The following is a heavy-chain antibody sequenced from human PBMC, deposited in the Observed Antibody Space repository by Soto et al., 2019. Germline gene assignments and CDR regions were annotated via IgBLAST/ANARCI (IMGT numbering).Heavy chain of an antibody. D-gene: IGHD1-1*01. J-gene: IGHJ6*03. CDR2: FDPEDGET. V-gene: IGHV1-24*01. Sequence: ASVKVSCKVSGYTLTELSMHWVRQAPGKGLEWMGGFDPEDGETIYAQKFQGRVTMTEDTSTDTAYMELSSLRSEDTAVYYCATGPTGTTDLDYYYYMDVWGKGTTVTVSS. CDR1: GYTLTELS. CDR3: ATGPTGTTDLDYYYYMDV.